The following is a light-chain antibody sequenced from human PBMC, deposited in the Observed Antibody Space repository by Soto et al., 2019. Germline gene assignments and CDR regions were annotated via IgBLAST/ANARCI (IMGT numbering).Light chain of an antibody. CDR2: EGR. Sequence: QSALTQPASVSGSPGQSITISCTGTSSDVGSYNLVSWYQQHPGKAPKLMIYEGRKRPSGVSNRFSGSKSGNTSSLTISGLQAEDEADYYYCSSAGSGTYVFGTGTKLTVL. CDR1: SSDVGSYNL. J-gene: IGLJ1*01. V-gene: IGLV2-23*01. CDR3: CSSAGSGTYV.